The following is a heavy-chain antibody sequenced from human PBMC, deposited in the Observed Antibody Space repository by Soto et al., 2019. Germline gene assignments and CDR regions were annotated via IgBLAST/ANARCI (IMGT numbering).Heavy chain of an antibody. V-gene: IGHV4-59*12. Sequence: SETLSLTCTVSGGSIRSYCWTWIRQPPGEGLEWIGCICNSGTTNYNPSLKSRVAISIDTQKNQFSLQLSSVTVADTALYYGARGIHGGCWCDPWGQGTLVTVSS. CDR3: ARGIHGGCWCDP. J-gene: IGHJ5*02. CDR1: GGSIRSYC. CDR2: ICNSGTT.